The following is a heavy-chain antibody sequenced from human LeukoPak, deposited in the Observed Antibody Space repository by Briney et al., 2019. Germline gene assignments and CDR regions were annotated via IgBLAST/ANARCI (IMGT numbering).Heavy chain of an antibody. CDR3: TSGLIFGVVNARLGSDY. Sequence: SGGSLRLSCAASGFTFSGAAMHWVRQASGKGREWAVRIRSEANSYATAYAASRKGRFTISREDTKNTAYLQMNSLEREGMGVYYCTSGLIFGVVNARLGSDYWGQGTMVTVSS. J-gene: IGHJ4*02. CDR1: GFTFSGAA. V-gene: IGHV3-73*01. CDR2: IRSEANSYAT. D-gene: IGHD3-3*01.